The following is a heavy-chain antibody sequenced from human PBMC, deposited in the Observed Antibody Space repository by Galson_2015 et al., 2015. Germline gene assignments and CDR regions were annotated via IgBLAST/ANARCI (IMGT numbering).Heavy chain of an antibody. CDR1: GGTFSSYA. D-gene: IGHD5-12*01. CDR2: IIPIFGTA. J-gene: IGHJ5*02. Sequence: QSGAEVKKPGESLKISCTASGGTFSSYAISWVRQAPGQGLEWMGGIIPIFGTANYAQKFQGRVTITADESTSTAYMELSSLRSEDTAVYYCARGYSGYDANWFDPWGQGTLVTVSS. CDR3: ARGYSGYDANWFDP. V-gene: IGHV1-69*01.